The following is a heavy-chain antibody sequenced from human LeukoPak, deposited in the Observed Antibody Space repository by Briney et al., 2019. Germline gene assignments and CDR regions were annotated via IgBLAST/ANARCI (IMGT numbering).Heavy chain of an antibody. CDR2: ISASGGST. J-gene: IGHJ4*02. V-gene: IGHV3-23*01. Sequence: LEWVSAISASGGSTYYADSVKGRFTISRDNPKNTLYLQMNSLRAEDTAVYYCAKVGVPFDSWGQGTLVTVSS. D-gene: IGHD2-8*01. CDR3: AKVGVPFDS.